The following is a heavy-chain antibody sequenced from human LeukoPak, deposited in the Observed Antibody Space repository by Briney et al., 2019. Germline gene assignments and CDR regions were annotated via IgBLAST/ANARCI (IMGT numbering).Heavy chain of an antibody. CDR3: ARDRGYCSSTSCYEEGGLDY. CDR1: GYTFTGYY. V-gene: IGHV1-2*02. Sequence: ASVKVSCKASGYTFTGYYMHWVRQAPGQGLEWMGWINPNSGGTNYAQKFQGRVTMTRDTSISTAYMELSRLRSDDTAVYYCARDRGYCSSTSCYEEGGLDYWGQGTLVTVSS. CDR2: INPNSGGT. J-gene: IGHJ4*02. D-gene: IGHD2-2*01.